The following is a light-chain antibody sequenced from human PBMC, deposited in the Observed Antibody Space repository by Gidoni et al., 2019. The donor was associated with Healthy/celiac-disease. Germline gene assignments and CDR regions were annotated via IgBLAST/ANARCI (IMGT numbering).Light chain of an antibody. CDR2: DAS. V-gene: IGKV1-33*01. J-gene: IGKJ4*01. Sequence: IQMTQSPSSLSASVGDRVTITCQASQGISNYLNWYQQKPGKAPKLLIYDASNLERGVPSRFSGSGSGTDFTFTISSLQPEDIATYYCQQYDNHPLTFGGGTKVEIK. CDR3: QQYDNHPLT. CDR1: QGISNY.